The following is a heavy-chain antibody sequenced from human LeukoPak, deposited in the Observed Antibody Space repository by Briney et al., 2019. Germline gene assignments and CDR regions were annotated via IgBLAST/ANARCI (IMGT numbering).Heavy chain of an antibody. J-gene: IGHJ6*02. CDR1: GYTFTSYY. V-gene: IGHV1-46*01. CDR2: INPSGGST. D-gene: IGHD3-3*01. Sequence: ASVKVSCKASGYTFTSYYMHWVRQAPGQGLEWMGIINPSGGSTSYAQKFQGRVTMTRDTSTSTDYMELSSLRSEDTAVYYCARGIPDVLRFLEWLGYGMDVWGQGTTVTVSS. CDR3: ARGIPDVLRFLEWLGYGMDV.